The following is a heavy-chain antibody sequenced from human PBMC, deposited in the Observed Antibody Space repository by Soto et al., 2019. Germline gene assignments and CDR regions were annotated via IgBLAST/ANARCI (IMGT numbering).Heavy chain of an antibody. V-gene: IGHV1-18*01. J-gene: IGHJ6*02. CDR1: GYTFTSYG. D-gene: IGHD3-10*01. Sequence: ASVKVSCKASGYTFTSYGISWVRQAPGQGLEWMGWISAYNGNTNYAQKLQGRVTMTTDTSTSTAYMELRSLRSDDTAVYYCARVRITMVRGVIITGPHYYYYGMDVWGQGTTVTASS. CDR3: ARVRITMVRGVIITGPHYYYYGMDV. CDR2: ISAYNGNT.